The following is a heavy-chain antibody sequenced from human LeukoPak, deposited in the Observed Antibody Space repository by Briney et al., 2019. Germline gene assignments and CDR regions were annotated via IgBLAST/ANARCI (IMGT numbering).Heavy chain of an antibody. V-gene: IGHV3-15*01. Sequence: PGGSLRLSCAASGFTFSNAWMSWVRQAPGKGLEWVGRIKSKTDGGTTDYAAPVKGRFTISRDDSKNTLYLQMNSLKTEDTAVYYCTTDYYGSGSYYNTLLSLFDYWGQGTQVTVSS. CDR2: IKSKTDGGTT. J-gene: IGHJ4*02. CDR3: TTDYYGSGSYYNTLLSLFDY. D-gene: IGHD3-10*01. CDR1: GFTFSNAW.